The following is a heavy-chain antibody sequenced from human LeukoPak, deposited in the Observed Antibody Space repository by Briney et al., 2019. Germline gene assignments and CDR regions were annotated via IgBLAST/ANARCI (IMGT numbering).Heavy chain of an antibody. CDR3: ARGGSGSYYNLYYFDY. V-gene: IGHV1-2*02. J-gene: IGHJ4*02. CDR2: INPNSGGT. CDR1: GYTFTGYY. D-gene: IGHD3-10*01. Sequence: ASVKVSCKASGYTFTGYYMHWVRQAPGQGLEWMGWINPNSGGTNYAQKFQGRVTMTRDTSISTAYMELSRLRSDDTAVYYCARGGSGSYYNLYYFDYRGQGTLVTVSS.